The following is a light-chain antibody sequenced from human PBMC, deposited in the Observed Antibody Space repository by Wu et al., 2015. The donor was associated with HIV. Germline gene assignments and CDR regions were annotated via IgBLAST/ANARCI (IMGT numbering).Light chain of an antibody. Sequence: DIQMTQSPSSLSASVGDRVTITCRASQTISDFLNWYQQKPGKAPKLLIYAASSLQSGVPSRFSGSGSGTDFTFTISSLQPEDFATYYCQQSYITPLTFGQGTKVE. J-gene: IGKJ1*01. CDR2: AAS. CDR3: QQSYITPLT. V-gene: IGKV1-39*01. CDR1: QTISDF.